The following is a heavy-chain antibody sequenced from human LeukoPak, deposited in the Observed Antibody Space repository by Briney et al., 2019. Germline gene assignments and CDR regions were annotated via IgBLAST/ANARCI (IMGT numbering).Heavy chain of an antibody. J-gene: IGHJ1*01. D-gene: IGHD2-2*02. CDR2: ISTDGSHI. CDR1: GFTFSDYY. Sequence: PGGSLRLSCAVSGFTFSDYYMSWIRQAPGKGLEWVSFISTDGSHINYADSVKGRFTISRDNAKKSVYLQMNSPRAEDTAVYYCVRYCSSTDCYIGSAEYFQHWGQGTLVTVSS. CDR3: VRYCSSTDCYIGSAEYFQH. V-gene: IGHV3-11*01.